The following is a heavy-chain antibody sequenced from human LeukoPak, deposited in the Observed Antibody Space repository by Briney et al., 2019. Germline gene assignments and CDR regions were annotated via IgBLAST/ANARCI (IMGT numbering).Heavy chain of an antibody. CDR2: ISSTSGTI. J-gene: IGHJ6*02. Sequence: PGGSLRLSCAASGFIFRSHTMNWVRDGPGGGLEWVSYISSTSGTIYYADSVKGRFTISRDNAKNSLYLQRNSLRDEDTAVYYCARDYYGMDVWGQGTTVTVSS. CDR1: GFIFRSHT. CDR3: ARDYYGMDV. V-gene: IGHV3-48*02.